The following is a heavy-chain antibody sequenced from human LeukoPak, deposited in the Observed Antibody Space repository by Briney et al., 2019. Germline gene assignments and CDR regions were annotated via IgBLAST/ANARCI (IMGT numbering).Heavy chain of an antibody. J-gene: IGHJ6*03. CDR3: ARGLISGEGARDYYYYMDV. D-gene: IGHD4-17*01. V-gene: IGHV4-59*01. CDR1: GGSISSYY. Sequence: EASETLSLTCTVSGGSISSYYWSWIRQPPGKGLEWIGHIYYSGSTYYNPSLKGRVTISIDTSKNQFSLKLSSVTAADTAVYNCARGLISGEGARDYYYYMDVWGKGTTVTVSS. CDR2: IYYSGST.